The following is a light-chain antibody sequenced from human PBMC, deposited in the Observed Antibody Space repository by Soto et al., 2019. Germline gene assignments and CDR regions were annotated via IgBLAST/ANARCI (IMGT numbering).Light chain of an antibody. CDR3: QQLNFYPLT. V-gene: IGKV1-9*01. CDR1: QGISTY. Sequence: DIQLTQSPSFLSASVGDRVTITCRASQGISTYLAWFQQKPGRAPNLLIYGASALQSGVPSRFSGSGSGTEFTLTISSLQPEDFATYYCQQLNFYPLTFGGGTTVEIK. J-gene: IGKJ4*01. CDR2: GAS.